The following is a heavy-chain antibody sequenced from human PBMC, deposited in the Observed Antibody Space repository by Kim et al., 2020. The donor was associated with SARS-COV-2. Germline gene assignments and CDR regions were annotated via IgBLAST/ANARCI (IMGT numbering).Heavy chain of an antibody. D-gene: IGHD3-22*01. CDR1: GGSISSYY. V-gene: IGHV4-59*08. Sequence: SETLSLTCTVSGGSISSYYWSWIRQPPGKGLEWIGYIYYSGSTNYNPSLKSRVTISVDTSKNQFSLKLSSVTAADTAVYYCARRPYDSSDNWYFDLWGRGTLVTVSS. CDR3: ARRPYDSSDNWYFDL. CDR2: IYYSGST. J-gene: IGHJ2*01.